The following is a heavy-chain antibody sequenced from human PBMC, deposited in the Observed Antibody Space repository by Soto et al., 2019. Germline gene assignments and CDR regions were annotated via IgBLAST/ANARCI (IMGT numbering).Heavy chain of an antibody. CDR1: GFTFSSYA. D-gene: IGHD5-12*01. CDR3: ARGRLSGYPVGAFDI. CDR2: ISYDGSNK. Sequence: PGGSLRLSCAASGFTFSSYAMHWVRQAPGKGLEWVAVISYDGSNKYYADSVKGRFTISRDNSKNTLYLQMNSLRAEDTAVYYCARGRLSGYPVGAFDIWGQGTMVTVSS. V-gene: IGHV3-30-3*01. J-gene: IGHJ3*02.